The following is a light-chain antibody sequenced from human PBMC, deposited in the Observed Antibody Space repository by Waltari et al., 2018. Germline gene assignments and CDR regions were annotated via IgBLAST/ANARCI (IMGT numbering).Light chain of an antibody. J-gene: IGLJ2*01. CDR1: PSDIGGYKF. CDR2: DVS. CDR3: SSYGGKNNLI. V-gene: IGLV2-8*01. Sequence: QSALTQPPSASGSPGQSVTISCTGTPSDIGGYKFVSWFQQHPGKAPKLVIYDVSERPSGVPDRFSGSKSGSTATLTVSGLRAEDEADYYCSSYGGKNNLIFGGGTTLTVL.